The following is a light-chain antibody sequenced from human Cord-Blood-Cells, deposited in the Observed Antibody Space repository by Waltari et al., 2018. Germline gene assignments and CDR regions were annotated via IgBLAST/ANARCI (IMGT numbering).Light chain of an antibody. CDR2: NVS. J-gene: IGLJ1*01. Sequence: QSALTQPAPVSGSPGQSIPISCTGTSSDVGGYNYVSGYQQHPGKAPKLMIYNVSNRPSGVSNRFSGSKSGNTASLTISGLQAEDEADYYCSSYTSSSTYVFGTGTKVTVL. CDR1: SSDVGGYNY. V-gene: IGLV2-14*01. CDR3: SSYTSSSTYV.